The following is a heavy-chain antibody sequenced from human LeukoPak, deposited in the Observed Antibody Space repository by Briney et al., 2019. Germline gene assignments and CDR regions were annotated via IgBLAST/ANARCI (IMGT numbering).Heavy chain of an antibody. CDR1: GGSISSSSYY. CDR2: IYYSGST. J-gene: IGHJ4*02. Sequence: SQTLSLTCTVSGGSISSSSYYWGWIRQPPGKGLEWIGSIYYSGSTYYNPSLKSRVTISVDTSKNQFSLKLSSVTAADTAVYYCAREMAIVVVPAALPWYFDYWGQGTLVTVSS. V-gene: IGHV4-39*07. D-gene: IGHD2-2*03. CDR3: AREMAIVVVPAALPWYFDY.